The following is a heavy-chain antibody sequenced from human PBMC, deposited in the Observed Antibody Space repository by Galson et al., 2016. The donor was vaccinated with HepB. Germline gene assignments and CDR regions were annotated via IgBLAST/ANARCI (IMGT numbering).Heavy chain of an antibody. Sequence: QSGAEVKEPGESLKISCRGSGYNFTSSWIAWVRQMPGKGLEWMGIIYPGDSNTRYRPSFQGQVTISADKTVSTAYLRWSSLKASDTAIYYCARGSNMITWGQGTLVTVSS. D-gene: IGHD3-16*01. V-gene: IGHV5-51*01. CDR3: ARGSNMIT. J-gene: IGHJ5*02. CDR1: GYNFTSSW. CDR2: IYPGDSNT.